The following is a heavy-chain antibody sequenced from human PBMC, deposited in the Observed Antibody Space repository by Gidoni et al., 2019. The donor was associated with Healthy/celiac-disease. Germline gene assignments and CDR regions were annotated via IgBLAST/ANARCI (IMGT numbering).Heavy chain of an antibody. CDR2: ISGSGGST. V-gene: IGHV3-23*01. J-gene: IGHJ4*02. CDR3: AKMIGMDYDILTGYYNPYYFDY. Sequence: EVQLLESGGGLVQPGGSLRLSCAAYGFTFSSYASSWVRQAPGKGLEWVSAISGSGGSTYYADSVKGRFTISRDNSKNTLYLQMNSLRAEDTAVYYCAKMIGMDYDILTGYYNPYYFDYWGQGTLVTVSS. CDR1: GFTFSSYA. D-gene: IGHD3-9*01.